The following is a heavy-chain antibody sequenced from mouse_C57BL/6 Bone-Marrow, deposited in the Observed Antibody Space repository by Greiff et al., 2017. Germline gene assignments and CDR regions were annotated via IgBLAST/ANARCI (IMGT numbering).Heavy chain of an antibody. CDR1: GYTFTSYW. CDR2: IDPSDSYT. CDR3: ASEGYYGSSLYYFYY. V-gene: IGHV1-69*01. D-gene: IGHD1-1*01. J-gene: IGHJ2*01. Sequence: VQLQQSGAELVMPGASVKLSCKASGYTFTSYWMHWVKQRPGQGLEWIGEIDPSDSYTNYNQKFKGKSTLTVDKSSSTAYMQLSSLTSEDSAVSYGASEGYYGSSLYYFYYWGQGTTLTVSS.